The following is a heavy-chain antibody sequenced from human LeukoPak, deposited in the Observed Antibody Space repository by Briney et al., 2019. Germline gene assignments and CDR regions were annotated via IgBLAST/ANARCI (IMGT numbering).Heavy chain of an antibody. J-gene: IGHJ4*02. CDR2: INPNSGGT. CDR1: GYTFTGYY. D-gene: IGHD3-10*01. CDR3: AKDQGTGSGSYSWGYFDW. V-gene: IGHV1-2*02. Sequence: VASVKVSRKASGYTFTGYYMHWVRQAPGQGLEWMGWINPNSGGTNYAQKFQGRVTMTRDTSISTAYMELSRLRSDDTAAYYCAKDQGTGSGSYSWGYFDWWGQGTLVTVSS.